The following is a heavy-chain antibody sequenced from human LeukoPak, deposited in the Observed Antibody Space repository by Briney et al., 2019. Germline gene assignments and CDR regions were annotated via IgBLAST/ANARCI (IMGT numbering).Heavy chain of an antibody. D-gene: IGHD6-13*01. CDR3: ARVLGAAAGVGFYYYYFMDV. J-gene: IGHJ6*03. V-gene: IGHV4-4*07. CDR1: GGPISSYY. Sequence: PSETLSLTCTVSGGPISSYYWSWIRQPAGKGLEWIGRIYTSGNTNYNPSLKSRVTTSGDTSKNQFSLKLSSVTAADTAVYYCARVLGAAAGVGFYYYYFMDVWGKGTTVTVSS. CDR2: IYTSGNT.